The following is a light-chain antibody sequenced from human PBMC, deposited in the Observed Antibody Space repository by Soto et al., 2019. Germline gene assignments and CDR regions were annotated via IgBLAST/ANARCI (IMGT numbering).Light chain of an antibody. V-gene: IGKV1-39*01. CDR3: QHSHSTPLT. CDR2: TAS. CDR1: QNIASH. J-gene: IGKJ4*01. Sequence: DIQMTQSPSSLSASFGDSVAITCRASQNIASHLNWYQQKPGKAPKLLIYTASSLQSGVPSRFSGSGSGTDFTLTISSLQPEDFATYSCQHSHSTPLTFGGGTKVDIK.